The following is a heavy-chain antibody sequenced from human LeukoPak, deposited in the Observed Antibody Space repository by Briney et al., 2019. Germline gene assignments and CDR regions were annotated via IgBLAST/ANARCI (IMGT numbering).Heavy chain of an antibody. D-gene: IGHD2-2*01. CDR3: ARSILVVPVASHYNYGVDV. CDR2: INAGNGNT. CDR1: GYTFAKYA. Sequence: GASVKVSCKASGYTFAKYAIHWVRQAPGQRPEWMGWINAGNGNTRYSQKFQGGVTITRDTSASTAYMELSSLRSEDTAVYYCARSILVVPVASHYNYGVDVWGQGTTVTVSS. V-gene: IGHV1-3*01. J-gene: IGHJ6*02.